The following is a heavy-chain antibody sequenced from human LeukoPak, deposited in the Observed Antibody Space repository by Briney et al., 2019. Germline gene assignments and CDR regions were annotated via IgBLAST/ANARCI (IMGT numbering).Heavy chain of an antibody. Sequence: GESLKISCKGSGYSFTSYWIGWVRQMPGKGLERMGIIYPGDSDTRYSPSFQGQVTISADKSISTAYLQWSSLKASDTAMYYCARGLDITMVRGVIIMDWFDPWGQGTLVTVSS. CDR1: GYSFTSYW. J-gene: IGHJ5*02. V-gene: IGHV5-51*01. CDR2: IYPGDSDT. CDR3: ARGLDITMVRGVIIMDWFDP. D-gene: IGHD3-10*01.